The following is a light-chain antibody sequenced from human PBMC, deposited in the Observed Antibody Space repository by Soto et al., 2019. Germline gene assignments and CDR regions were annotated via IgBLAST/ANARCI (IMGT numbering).Light chain of an antibody. V-gene: IGLV2-14*01. J-gene: IGLJ3*02. CDR3: SSYSSTTLRV. CDR2: EVT. Sequence: QSALTQPASLSASPGQSITISCTGTSSDVGNYNYVSWYQQYPGKAPKLVIYEVTNRPSGVSNRFSGSKSGNTASLTISGLQAEDEADYYCSSYSSTTLRVFGGGTKLTVL. CDR1: SSDVGNYNY.